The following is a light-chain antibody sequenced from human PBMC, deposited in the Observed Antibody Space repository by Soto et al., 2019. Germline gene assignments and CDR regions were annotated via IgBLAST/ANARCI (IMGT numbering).Light chain of an antibody. CDR1: QSVSSY. J-gene: IGKJ4*01. V-gene: IGKV3-11*01. Sequence: EIVLTQSPATLSLSPGERATLSCRASQSVSSYLAWYQQKPGQAPRLLIYDASNRATGIPARFSGSGSGTDFTLTISSLEPEDFAVYYCQQRSNWPPGVRTFGGGTKVDIK. CDR2: DAS. CDR3: QQRSNWPPGVRT.